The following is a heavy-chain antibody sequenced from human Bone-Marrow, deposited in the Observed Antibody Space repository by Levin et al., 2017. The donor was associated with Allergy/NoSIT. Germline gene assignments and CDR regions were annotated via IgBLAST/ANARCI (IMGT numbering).Heavy chain of an antibody. Sequence: SVKVSCKASGGTFSSYAISWVRQAPGQGLEWMGGIIPIFGTANYAQKFQGRVTITADESTSTAYMELSSLRSEDTAVYYCARGYWDDSSGYYYPGDAFDIWGQGTMVTVSS. J-gene: IGHJ3*02. CDR3: ARGYWDDSSGYYYPGDAFDI. D-gene: IGHD3-22*01. CDR2: IIPIFGTA. CDR1: GGTFSSYA. V-gene: IGHV1-69*13.